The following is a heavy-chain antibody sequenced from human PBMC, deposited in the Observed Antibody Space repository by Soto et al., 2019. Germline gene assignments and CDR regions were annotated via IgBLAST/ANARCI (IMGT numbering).Heavy chain of an antibody. V-gene: IGHV3-7*01. D-gene: IGHD2-15*01. J-gene: IGHJ4*02. CDR2: INQDGREK. CDR1: GFTFRNHW. Sequence: EVHLVESGGDLVQPGGSLRLSCAASGFTFRNHWMTWVRQAPGKGLEWVANINQDGREKHYVDSVKGRXXXXXXXXXXXXXXXXXXXXXXXXXXXXCXSSRDXRGGNCXGSPDYWGQGTLVTVXS. CDR3: XSSRDXRGGNCXGSPDY.